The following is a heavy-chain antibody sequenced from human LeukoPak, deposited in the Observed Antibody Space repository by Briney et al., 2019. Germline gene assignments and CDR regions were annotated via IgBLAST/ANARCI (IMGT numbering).Heavy chain of an antibody. CDR2: ISYDGSNK. J-gene: IGHJ4*02. CDR3: ARDNSAAAAFDY. D-gene: IGHD6-13*01. V-gene: IGHV3-30*04. CDR1: GVTFSSYA. Sequence: SGGSLRLSCAASGVTFSSYAMHWLRQAPGKGLEWVAVISYDGSNKYYADSVKGRFTISRDNSKNTLYLQMNSLRAEDTAVYYCARDNSAAAAFDYWGQGTLVTVSS.